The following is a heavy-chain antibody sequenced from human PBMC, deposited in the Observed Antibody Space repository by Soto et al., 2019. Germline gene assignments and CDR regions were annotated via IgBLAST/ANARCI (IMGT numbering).Heavy chain of an antibody. Sequence: EVQLLESGGGLVQPGGSLRLSCAASGFTFSSYAMSWVRQAPGKGLEWVSAISGSGGSTYYADSVKGRFTISRDNSKNTLYLPMNSLRAEDTAVYYCAKDSGDYIYYYGMDVWGQGTTVTVSS. CDR2: ISGSGGST. CDR1: GFTFSSYA. D-gene: IGHD4-17*01. CDR3: AKDSGDYIYYYGMDV. J-gene: IGHJ6*02. V-gene: IGHV3-23*01.